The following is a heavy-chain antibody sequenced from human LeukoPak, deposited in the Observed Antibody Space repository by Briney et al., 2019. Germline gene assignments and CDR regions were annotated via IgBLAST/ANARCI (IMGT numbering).Heavy chain of an antibody. D-gene: IGHD3-10*01. CDR3: ATETRLWFGVPH. V-gene: IGHV1-24*01. CDR2: FDPEDGET. J-gene: IGHJ4*02. Sequence: ASVKVSCKVSGYTLTELSMHWVRQAPGKGLEWMGGFDPEDGETIYAQKFQGRVTMTEDTSTDTAYMELSSLRSEDTAVYYCATETRLWFGVPHWGQGTLVTVSS. CDR1: GYTLTELS.